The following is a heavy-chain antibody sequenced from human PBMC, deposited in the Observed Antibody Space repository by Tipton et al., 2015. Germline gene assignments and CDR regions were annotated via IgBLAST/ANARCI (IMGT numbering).Heavy chain of an antibody. V-gene: IGHV1-8*01. CDR2: MNPKSGNT. CDR1: GYTLTSYD. J-gene: IGHJ4*02. Sequence: VQLVQSGAEVKEPGASVKVSCKASGYTLTSYDINWVRQATGQGLEWMGWMNPKSGNTGYAQKFQGRVTMTRDTSISTAYMELSSLTSEDTAVYYCVRSPREEGFDYWGQGALVTVSS. CDR3: VRSPREEGFDY.